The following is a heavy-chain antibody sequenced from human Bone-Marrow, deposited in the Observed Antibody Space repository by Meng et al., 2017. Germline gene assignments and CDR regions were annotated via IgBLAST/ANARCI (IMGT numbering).Heavy chain of an antibody. D-gene: IGHD2-21*01. CDR3: ARTIAMATDY. V-gene: IGHV1-46*01. J-gene: IGHJ4*02. CDR2: INPSGGST. Sequence: QVPLVQSGAGVKKPGASVKVSCKASGYTFTSYYMHWVRQAPGQGLEWMGIINPSGGSTSYAQKFQGRVTMTRDTSISTAYMELSRLRSDDTAVYYCARTIAMATDYWGQGTLVTVSS. CDR1: GYTFTSYY.